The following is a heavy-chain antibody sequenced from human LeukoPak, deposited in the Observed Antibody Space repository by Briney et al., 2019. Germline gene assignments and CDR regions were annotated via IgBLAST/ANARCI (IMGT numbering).Heavy chain of an antibody. CDR1: GGTFSSYA. J-gene: IGHJ4*02. CDR3: ARRAGGYSHPYDY. Sequence: GASVKVSCKASGGTFSSYAISWVRQAPGQGLEWMGGIIPIFGTANYAQKFQGRVTITADKSTSTAYMELSSLRSEDTAVYYCARRAGGYSHPYDYWGQGTLVTVSS. D-gene: IGHD4-23*01. CDR2: IIPIFGTA. V-gene: IGHV1-69*06.